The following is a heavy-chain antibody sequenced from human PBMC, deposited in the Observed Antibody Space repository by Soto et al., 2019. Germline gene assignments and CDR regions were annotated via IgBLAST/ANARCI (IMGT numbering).Heavy chain of an antibody. CDR3: ARERKGLVSIAARGANANGMDV. J-gene: IGHJ6*02. CDR1: GYTFTGYY. V-gene: IGHV1-2*02. Sequence: GASVKVSCKASGYTFTGYYMHWVRQAPGQGLEWMGWINPNSGGTNYAQKFQGRVTMTRDKSISTAYMELSRLRSDDTAVYYCARERKGLVSIAARGANANGMDVWGQGTTVTVSS. CDR2: INPNSGGT. D-gene: IGHD6-6*01.